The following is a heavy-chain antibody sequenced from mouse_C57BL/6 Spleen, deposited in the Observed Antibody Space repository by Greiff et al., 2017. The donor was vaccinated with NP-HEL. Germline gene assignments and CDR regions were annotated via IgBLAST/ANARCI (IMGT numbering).Heavy chain of an antibody. Sequence: QVQLQQSGAELVRPGASVTLSCKASGYTFTDYEMHWVKQTPVHGLEWIGAIDPETGGTAYNQKFKGKAILPEAKSSSSAYLRLRSRTSEDSAGYYCTRDGSRGAWFADWGQGTLVTVSA. CDR2: IDPETGGT. CDR1: GYTFTDYE. CDR3: TRDGSRGAWFAD. D-gene: IGHD1-1*01. V-gene: IGHV1-15*01. J-gene: IGHJ3*01.